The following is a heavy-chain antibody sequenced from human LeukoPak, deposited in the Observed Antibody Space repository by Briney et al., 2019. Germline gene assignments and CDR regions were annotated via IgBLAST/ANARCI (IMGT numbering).Heavy chain of an antibody. CDR2: INTSGST. Sequence: PSETLSLTCTVSGGSISSYYWSWIRQPVGKGLEWIGRINTSGSTNHNPSLTSRVTMSVDTSKNQFSLRLSSVTAADTAVYYCARVHILTGYYVPVSGYLDYWGQGTLVTVSS. CDR1: GGSISSYY. V-gene: IGHV4-4*07. D-gene: IGHD3-9*01. CDR3: ARVHILTGYYVPVSGYLDY. J-gene: IGHJ4*02.